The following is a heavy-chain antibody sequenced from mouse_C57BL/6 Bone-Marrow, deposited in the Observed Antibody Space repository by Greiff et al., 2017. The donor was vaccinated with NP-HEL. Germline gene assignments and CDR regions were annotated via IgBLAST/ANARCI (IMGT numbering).Heavy chain of an antibody. CDR1: GYTFTSYT. CDR2: INPSSGYT. Sequence: QVQLQQSGAELARPGASVKMSCKASGYTFTSYTMHWVKQRPGQGLEWIGYINPSSGYTKYNQKFKDKATLTADKSSSTAYMQLSSLTSEDSAVYYCARWVTTVVPSFAYWGQGTLVTVSA. CDR3: ARWVTTVVPSFAY. D-gene: IGHD1-1*01. J-gene: IGHJ3*01. V-gene: IGHV1-4*01.